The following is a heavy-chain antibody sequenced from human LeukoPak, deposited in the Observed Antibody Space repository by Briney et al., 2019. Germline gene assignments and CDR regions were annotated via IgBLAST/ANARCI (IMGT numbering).Heavy chain of an antibody. D-gene: IGHD2-2*03. CDR1: GFTFSSYG. V-gene: IGHV3-23*01. CDR3: AKYMAIVVVPASEFDY. CDR2: ISGSGGST. J-gene: IGHJ4*02. Sequence: GGSLRLSCAASGFTFSSYGMSWVRQAPGKGLEWVSAISGSGGSTYYADSVKGRFTISRDNSKNTLYLQMNSLRAEDTAVYYCAKYMAIVVVPASEFDYWGQGTLVTVSS.